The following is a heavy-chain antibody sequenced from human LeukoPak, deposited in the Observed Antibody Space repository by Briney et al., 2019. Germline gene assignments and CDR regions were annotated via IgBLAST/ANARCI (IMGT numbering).Heavy chain of an antibody. D-gene: IGHD3-22*01. Sequence: GGSLRLSCAASGFTFSTCAMAWVRQAPGKGLEWVSAISGSGEDTHYADSVKGRFTISRDNSKSTLYLQMNSLRGEDTAVYYCAKANVVVTRAYENWGQGSLVTVSS. CDR2: ISGSGEDT. CDR3: AKANVVVTRAYEN. CDR1: GFTFSTCA. V-gene: IGHV3-23*01. J-gene: IGHJ4*02.